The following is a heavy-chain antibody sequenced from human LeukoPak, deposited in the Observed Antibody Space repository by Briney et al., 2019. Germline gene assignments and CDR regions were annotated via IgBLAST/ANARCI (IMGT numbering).Heavy chain of an antibody. Sequence: GGSLRLSCAASGFIFSNYDMNWVRQAPGKGLEWVSSISSNSAYIYYTNSVKGRFTISRDNAKNSLYLQINSLRPEDTAVYYCARDLGGYFEDGTDYWGQGTLVTVSS. V-gene: IGHV3-21*01. CDR1: GFIFSNYD. D-gene: IGHD3-9*01. CDR3: ARDLGGYFEDGTDY. J-gene: IGHJ4*02. CDR2: ISSNSAYI.